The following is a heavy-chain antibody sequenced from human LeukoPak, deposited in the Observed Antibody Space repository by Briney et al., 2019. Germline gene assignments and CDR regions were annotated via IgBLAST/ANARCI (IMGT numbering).Heavy chain of an antibody. D-gene: IGHD3-9*01. CDR1: GGSISSYY. V-gene: IGHV4-59*01. J-gene: IGHJ4*02. CDR3: ASSNLKYFDY. CDR2: IYYSGST. Sequence: ETSETLSLTCIVSGGSISSYYWSWIRQPPGKGLEWIGYIYYSGSTNYSPSLKSRVTISVDTSKNQFSLKLSSVSAADTAVYYCASSNLKYFDYWGQGTLVTVAS.